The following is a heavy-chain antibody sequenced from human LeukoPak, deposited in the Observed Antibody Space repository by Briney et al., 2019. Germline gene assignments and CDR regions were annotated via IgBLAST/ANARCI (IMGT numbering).Heavy chain of an antibody. Sequence: SETLSLTCAVSGGSISSSNWWSWVRQPPGKGLEWIGYISYSGTTNYHPSLKSRVTVSVDTSKNQFSLKLSSVTAADTAVFYCARSSCSDTSCWRGYFDYWGQGTLVIVSS. D-gene: IGHD2-2*01. V-gene: IGHV4-4*02. CDR1: GGSISSSNW. J-gene: IGHJ4*02. CDR3: ARSSCSDTSCWRGYFDY. CDR2: ISYSGTT.